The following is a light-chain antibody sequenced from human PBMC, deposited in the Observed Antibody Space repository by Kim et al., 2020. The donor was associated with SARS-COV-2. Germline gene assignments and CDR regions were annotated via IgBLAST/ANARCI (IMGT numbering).Light chain of an antibody. CDR1: QDISNY. CDR3: QKYNGAPWT. V-gene: IGKV1-27*01. CDR2: AAS. J-gene: IGKJ1*01. Sequence: DIQMTQSPSSLSASVGDRVTITCRASQDISNYLVWYQQKPGKVPKVLIYAASALHSGVPSRFSGDGSGTDFTLTISSLQPEDVATYYCQKYNGAPWTFGQGTKVDIK.